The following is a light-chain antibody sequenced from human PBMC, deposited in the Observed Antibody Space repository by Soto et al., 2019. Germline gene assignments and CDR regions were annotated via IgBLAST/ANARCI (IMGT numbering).Light chain of an antibody. CDR2: DAS. Sequence: EIVLTQSPGTLSLSPGERATLSCRASQSVSSPYLAWYQQKPGQAPRLLIYDASSRATGIPDRFRGSGSGTDFTLTISRLDPEDFAVYYCQQYGSSPWTFGQGTKVEIK. CDR1: QSVSSPY. J-gene: IGKJ1*01. CDR3: QQYGSSPWT. V-gene: IGKV3-20*01.